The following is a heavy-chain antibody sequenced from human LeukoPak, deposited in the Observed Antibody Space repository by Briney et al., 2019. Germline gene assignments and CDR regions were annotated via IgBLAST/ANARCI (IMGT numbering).Heavy chain of an antibody. V-gene: IGHV1-18*01. CDR3: AGRPGGGGSYFFPYHAMDG. D-gene: IGHD3-10*01. J-gene: IGHJ6*02. Sequence: ASVKVSCKASGYSFTSYGINWVRQAPGQGLEWMGWISGYNGNTKYAQDFQGRVTMTTDTSTSTAYMELRSLRSDDTAVYYCAGRPGGGGSYFFPYHAMDGWGQGDTVTVSS. CDR2: ISGYNGNT. CDR1: GYSFTSYG.